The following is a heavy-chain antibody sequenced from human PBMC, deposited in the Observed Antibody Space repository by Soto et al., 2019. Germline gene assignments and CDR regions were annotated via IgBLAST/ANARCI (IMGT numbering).Heavy chain of an antibody. D-gene: IGHD2-2*01. J-gene: IGHJ5*02. CDR1: GFSLSTSGVG. V-gene: IGHV2-5*02. Sequence: SGPTLVKPTQTLTLTCTFSGFSLSTSGVGVGWIRQPPGKALEWLALIYWDDHKRYSPSLKSRLTITKDTSKNQVVLTMTNMDPVDTATYYCAHRGIPTLVVVPAAKSYNWFDPWGQGTLVTVSS. CDR2: IYWDDHK. CDR3: AHRGIPTLVVVPAAKSYNWFDP.